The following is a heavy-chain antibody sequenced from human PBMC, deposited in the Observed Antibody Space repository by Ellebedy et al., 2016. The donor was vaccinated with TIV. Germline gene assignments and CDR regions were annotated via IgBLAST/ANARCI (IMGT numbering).Heavy chain of an antibody. CDR1: GVSISDYY. CDR2: VYHTGST. CDR3: ARDGFEDYFDY. D-gene: IGHD3-10*01. V-gene: IGHV4-59*01. J-gene: IGHJ4*02. Sequence: MPSETLSLTCSVSGVSISDYYWSWIRQPPGQGLEWIGYVYHTGSTNYNPSLRSRVTLAVDTPKNEFSLKLSSVTTADTAIYYCARDGFEDYFDYWGQGLLVTVSS.